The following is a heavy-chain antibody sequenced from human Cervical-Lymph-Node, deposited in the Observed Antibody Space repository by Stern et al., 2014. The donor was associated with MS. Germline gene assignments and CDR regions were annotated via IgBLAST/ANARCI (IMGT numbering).Heavy chain of an antibody. CDR3: AREGVTAIGAISDY. J-gene: IGHJ4*02. CDR1: GDSISSHY. V-gene: IGHV4-59*11. Sequence: QLQLQESGPGLVKPSETLSLTCTVSGDSISSHYWSWIRQSPGKGLEWIGSFYYTGNIKSNPSLRSRVTLSVDTSESQLSLRLSSVTAADTAIYYCAREGVTAIGAISDYWGQGTLVTVYS. CDR2: FYYTGNI. D-gene: IGHD2-21*02.